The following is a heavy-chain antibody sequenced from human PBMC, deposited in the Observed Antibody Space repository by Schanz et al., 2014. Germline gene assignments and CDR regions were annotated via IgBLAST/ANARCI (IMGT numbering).Heavy chain of an antibody. CDR3: ARGSPENMIRGELDY. Sequence: QVQLVQSGAEVKKPGSSVKVSCKASGGTFSSYSISWVRQAPGQGLEWMGRIIPILGIANYAQKFQGRVTITADKATSTAYMELTSLRSEDTAVYYCARGSPENMIRGELDYWGQGTLVTVSS. V-gene: IGHV1-69*02. CDR1: GGTFSSYS. D-gene: IGHD3-10*01. J-gene: IGHJ4*02. CDR2: IIPILGIA.